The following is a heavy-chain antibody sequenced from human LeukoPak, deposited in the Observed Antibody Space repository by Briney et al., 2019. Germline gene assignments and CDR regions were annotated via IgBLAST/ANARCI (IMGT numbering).Heavy chain of an antibody. V-gene: IGHV4-59*08. CDR1: GASISSDY. J-gene: IGHJ5*02. CDR2: VYYSGST. Sequence: SETLSLTCTVSGASISSDYRSWIRQPPGKGLEWIGYVYYSGSTNYSPSLRSRVTTSIDTSKNQFSLKLSSVTAADTAVYYCAGLNNWFDPWGQGTLVTVSS. CDR3: AGLNNWFDP.